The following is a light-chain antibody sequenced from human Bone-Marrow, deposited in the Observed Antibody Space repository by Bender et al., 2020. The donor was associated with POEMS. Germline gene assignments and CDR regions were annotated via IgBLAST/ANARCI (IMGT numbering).Light chain of an antibody. CDR1: NSNIGTNA. CDR2: SDN. V-gene: IGLV1-44*01. CDR3: AAWDAGLRGGV. J-gene: IGLJ3*02. Sequence: QSVLTQPPSASGTPGQRVTISCSGSNSNIGTNAVNWYQQFPGTAPKLLIYSDNQRPSGVPDRFYAFKSGNSASLAISALQSEDEADYYCAAWDAGLRGGVFGGGTKLTVL.